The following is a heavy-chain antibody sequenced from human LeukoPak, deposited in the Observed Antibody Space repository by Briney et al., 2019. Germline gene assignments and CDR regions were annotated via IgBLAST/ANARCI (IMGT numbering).Heavy chain of an antibody. V-gene: IGHV3-48*03. CDR2: ISTRGTTK. CDR3: ASGSSGWYAPFDY. D-gene: IGHD6-19*01. Sequence: GGSLRLSCAASGFTFSSYEMNWVRQAPGKGLEWISYISTRGTTKFLADSVKGRFTISRDNAKNSLYLQMNSLRAEDTAVYYCASGSSGWYAPFDYWGQGTLVTASS. J-gene: IGHJ4*02. CDR1: GFTFSSYE.